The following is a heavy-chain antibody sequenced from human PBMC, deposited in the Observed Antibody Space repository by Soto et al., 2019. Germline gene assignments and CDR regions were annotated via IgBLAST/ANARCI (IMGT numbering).Heavy chain of an antibody. J-gene: IGHJ3*01. V-gene: IGHV3-48*03. CDR2: IHSSGQPL. D-gene: IGHD1-26*01. CDR3: ARRARR. CDR1: GFTFRTSE. Sequence: EVQLVESGGGLIQPGGSLRLSCAASGFTFRTSEMYWVRQAPGKGLAWVSYIHSSGQPLFYADSVKGRFTISRDNAKNSLYLQMSGLRAEDSAVYYCARRARRWGQGTMVTVSS.